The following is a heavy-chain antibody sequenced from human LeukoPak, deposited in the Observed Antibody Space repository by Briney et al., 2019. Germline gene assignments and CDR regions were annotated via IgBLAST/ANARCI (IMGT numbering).Heavy chain of an antibody. CDR3: ATDLRAEPPSTVRYWYFHL. CDR1: GHTFNSYV. J-gene: IGHJ2*01. V-gene: IGHV1-18*01. D-gene: IGHD4-17*01. CDR2: ISVYNGNT. Sequence: GASVKVSCKSSGHTFNSYVITWVRQAPGQGLEWMGWISVYNGNTNYAQKVQDRVTMTTDRSTSTAYMELRSLRSDDTAVYYCATDLRAEPPSTVRYWYFHLWGRGTLVTVSS.